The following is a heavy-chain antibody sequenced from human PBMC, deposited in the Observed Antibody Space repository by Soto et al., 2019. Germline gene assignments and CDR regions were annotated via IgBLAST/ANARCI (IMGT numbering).Heavy chain of an antibody. J-gene: IGHJ6*02. CDR2: IYHSGST. V-gene: IGHV4-4*02. CDR1: GGSISSSNW. CDR3: ARKSGYEDYVPSYYYYGMDV. Sequence: SETLSLTCAVSGGSISSSNWWSWVRQPPGKGLEWIGEIYHSGSTNYNPSLKSRVTISVDKSKNQFSLKLSSVTAADTAVYYCARKSGYEDYVPSYYYYGMDVWGQGTTVTVSS. D-gene: IGHD5-12*01.